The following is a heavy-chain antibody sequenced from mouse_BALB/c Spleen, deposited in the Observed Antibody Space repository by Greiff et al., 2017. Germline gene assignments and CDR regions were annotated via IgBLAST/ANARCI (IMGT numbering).Heavy chain of an antibody. CDR1: GYTFTSYW. V-gene: IGHV1S22*01. Sequence: LQQPGSELVRPGASVKLSCKASGYTFTSYWMHWVKQRPGQGLEWIGNIYPGSGSTNYDEKFKSKATLTVDTSSITAYMQLSSLTSEDSPVYYCTPVRRYAMDYWGQGTSVTVSS. D-gene: IGHD2-14*01. J-gene: IGHJ4*01. CDR3: TPVRRYAMDY. CDR2: IYPGSGST.